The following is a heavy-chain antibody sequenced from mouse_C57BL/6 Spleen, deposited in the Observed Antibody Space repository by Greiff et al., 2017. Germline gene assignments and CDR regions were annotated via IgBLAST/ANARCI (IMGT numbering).Heavy chain of an antibody. CDR2: IDPSDSET. D-gene: IGHD1-1*01. J-gene: IGHJ4*01. CDR3: ARGDYYGSSTYAMDD. CDR1: GYTFTSYW. Sequence: QVQLQQPGAELVRPGSSVKLSCKASGYTFTSYWMHWVKQRPIQGLEWIGNIDPSDSETHYNQKFKDKATLTVDKSSSTAYMQLSSLTSEDSAVYYWARGDYYGSSTYAMDDGGQGTSVNVSS. V-gene: IGHV1-52*01.